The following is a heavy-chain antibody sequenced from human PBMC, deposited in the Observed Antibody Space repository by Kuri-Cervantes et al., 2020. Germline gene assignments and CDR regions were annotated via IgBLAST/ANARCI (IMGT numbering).Heavy chain of an antibody. D-gene: IGHD7-27*01. J-gene: IGHJ4*02. CDR2: IYYSGGT. CDR3: ARAGKLGRGFDY. CDR1: GGSISSSSYY. V-gene: IGHV4-61*05. Sequence: SETLSLTCTVSGGSISSSSYYWGWIRQPPGKGLEWIGYIYYSGGTTYNPSLKSRVTIAVDTSKNQFSLKLSSVTAADTAVYYCARAGKLGRGFDYWGQGTLVTVSS.